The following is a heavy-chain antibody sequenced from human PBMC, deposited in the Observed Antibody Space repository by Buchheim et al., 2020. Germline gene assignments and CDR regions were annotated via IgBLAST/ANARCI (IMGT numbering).Heavy chain of an antibody. CDR1: GFTFSSYS. CDR3: AIRGEVYWYFDL. J-gene: IGHJ2*01. D-gene: IGHD3-10*01. V-gene: IGHV3-21*01. CDR2: ITSSRNYI. Sequence: EVQLVESGGGLVKPGGSLRLSCAASGFTFSSYSMNWVRQAPGRGLEWVSSITSSRNYIDYADSVRGRFTISRDDAKNSLYLQMNSLRAEDTAVYYCAIRGEVYWYFDLWGRGTL.